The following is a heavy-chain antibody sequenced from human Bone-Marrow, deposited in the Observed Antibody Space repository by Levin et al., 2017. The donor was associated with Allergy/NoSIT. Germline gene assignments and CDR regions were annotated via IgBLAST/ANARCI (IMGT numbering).Heavy chain of an antibody. Sequence: PGGSLRLSCAASGFTFSSYAMSWVRQAPGKGLEWVSAISGSGGSTYYADSVKGRFTISRDNSKNTLYLQMNSLRAEDTAVYYCARIGIAARPHFLGARTRTTREYFQHWGQGTLVTVSS. CDR2: ISGSGGST. V-gene: IGHV3-23*01. D-gene: IGHD6-6*01. CDR1: GFTFSSYA. J-gene: IGHJ1*01. CDR3: ARIGIAARPHFLGARTRTTREYFQH.